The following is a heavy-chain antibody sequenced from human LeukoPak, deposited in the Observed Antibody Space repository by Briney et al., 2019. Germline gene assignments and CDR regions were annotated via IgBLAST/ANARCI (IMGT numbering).Heavy chain of an antibody. D-gene: IGHD1-26*01. CDR1: GGSISSSNW. Sequence: SETLSLTCAVSGGSISSSNWWSWVRQPPGKGLEWIGEIYHSGSTNYNPSLKSRVTISVDKSKNQFSLKLSSVTAADTAVYYCARRVLRGALFAWFDPWGQGTLVTVSS. V-gene: IGHV4-4*02. CDR2: IYHSGST. J-gene: IGHJ5*02. CDR3: ARRVLRGALFAWFDP.